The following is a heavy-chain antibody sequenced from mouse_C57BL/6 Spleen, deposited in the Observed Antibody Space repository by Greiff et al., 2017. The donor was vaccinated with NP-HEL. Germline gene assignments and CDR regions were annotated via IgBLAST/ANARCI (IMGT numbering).Heavy chain of an antibody. Sequence: QVQLQQSGPELVKPGASVKISCKASGYAFSSSWMNWVKQRPGKGLEWIGRIYPGDGDTNYNGKFKGKATLTADKSSSTAYMQLSSLTSEDSAVYFCARGDYAMDYWGQGTSVTVSS. CDR3: ARGDYAMDY. V-gene: IGHV1-82*01. CDR2: IYPGDGDT. CDR1: GYAFSSSW. J-gene: IGHJ4*01.